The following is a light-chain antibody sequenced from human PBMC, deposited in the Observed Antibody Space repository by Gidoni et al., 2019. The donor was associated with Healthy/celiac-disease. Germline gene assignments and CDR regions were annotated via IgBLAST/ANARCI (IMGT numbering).Light chain of an antibody. Sequence: SSELTQDPAVSVALGQTVRTTGQVDSLRSYYASWYPPKPGQAPVLVIYGKNNRPSGIPVRFSASSSGNTASLTLTGAPAEDEADYYCNSRDSSGNERIFGTGTKVTVL. V-gene: IGLV3-19*01. J-gene: IGLJ1*01. CDR3: NSRDSSGNERI. CDR2: GKN. CDR1: SLRSYY.